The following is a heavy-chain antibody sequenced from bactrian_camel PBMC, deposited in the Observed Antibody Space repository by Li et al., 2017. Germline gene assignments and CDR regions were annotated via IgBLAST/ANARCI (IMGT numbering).Heavy chain of an antibody. D-gene: IGHD1*01. J-gene: IGHJ4*01. Sequence: HVQLVESGGGSVQAGGSLRLSCAASGDTFSGYCMAWFRQAPGKEHEGVATIYMAGRRTDYGNSVKGRFTISQNSAKNTLYLQMNSLTPEDTAMYYCAADRRGYNFDNGYICLVRSAFRDWGQGTQVTVS. CDR2: IYMAGRRT. CDR1: GDTFSGYC. CDR3: AADRRGYNFDNGYICLVRSAFRD. V-gene: IGHV3S1*01.